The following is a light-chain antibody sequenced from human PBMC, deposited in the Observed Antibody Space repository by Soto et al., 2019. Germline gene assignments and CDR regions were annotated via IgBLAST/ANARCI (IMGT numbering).Light chain of an antibody. CDR2: GAS. Sequence: EIVMTQSPATLSVSPGERATLSCRASQSVSSNLAWYQQKPGQAPRLLIYGASTRATGIPARFSGSGSGTEFTLTISSLQSEDFAVYYCQQYNNWPFPSWTFGQGTKEEIK. J-gene: IGKJ1*01. CDR3: QQYNNWPFPSWT. V-gene: IGKV3-15*01. CDR1: QSVSSN.